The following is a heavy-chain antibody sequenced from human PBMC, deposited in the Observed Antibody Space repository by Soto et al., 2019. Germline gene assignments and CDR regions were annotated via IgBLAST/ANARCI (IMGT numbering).Heavy chain of an antibody. CDR2: ISGSGFKK. Sequence: PWGCLKIASAASRYRFEILVMGCVRKTTGKGLEWISSISGSGFKKYYADSVKGRFTISRDNSKSTVYLELNNLSAEDTAVYHCAKNQGVELVPRATVDLFVPLGQRSLVTGSS. D-gene: IGHD2-21*01. J-gene: IGHJ5*02. V-gene: IGHV3-23*01. CDR3: AKNQGVELVPRATVDLFVP. CDR1: RYRFEILV.